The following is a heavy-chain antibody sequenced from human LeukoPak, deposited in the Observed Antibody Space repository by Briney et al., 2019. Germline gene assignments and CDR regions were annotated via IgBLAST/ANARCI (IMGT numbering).Heavy chain of an antibody. J-gene: IGHJ3*02. CDR3: ARSDGYGLVGI. Sequence: PSETLSLTCTVSGDSISSYYWSWIRQPPGKGLEWIGYISDSGSTNYNASLKSRVTMSVDTSKNQFSLKLNSVTATDTAVYYCARSDGYGLVGIWGQGTMVTVSS. CDR2: ISDSGST. V-gene: IGHV4-59*01. CDR1: GDSISSYY. D-gene: IGHD3-10*01.